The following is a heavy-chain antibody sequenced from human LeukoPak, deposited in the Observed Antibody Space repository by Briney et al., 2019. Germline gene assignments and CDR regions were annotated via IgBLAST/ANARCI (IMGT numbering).Heavy chain of an antibody. CDR3: ASSPIVVVVAAFDP. V-gene: IGHV3-30*04. Sequence: QPGRSLRLSCAASGFTFSSYAMHWVRQAPGKGLEWVAVICYDGSNKYYADSVKGRFTISRDNAKNTLYLQMNSLRAEDTAVYYCASSPIVVVVAAFDPWGQGTLVTVSS. D-gene: IGHD2-15*01. CDR1: GFTFSSYA. J-gene: IGHJ5*02. CDR2: ICYDGSNK.